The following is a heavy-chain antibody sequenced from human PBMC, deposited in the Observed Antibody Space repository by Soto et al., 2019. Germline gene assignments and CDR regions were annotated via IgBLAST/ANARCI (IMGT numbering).Heavy chain of an antibody. CDR2: ISGRGGTI. J-gene: IGHJ6*03. V-gene: IGHV3-11*01. D-gene: IGHD3-10*01. Sequence: QVQLVESGGGLVKPGGSLRLSCAASGFTFSDYYMSWIRQAPWEGRERGSCISGRGGTIYYADSVKGRFTISRDNAKNSLHLQTNSLRAEDTAVYYCARDHRSGGSASFIYYYYMDVWGKGTTVTVSS. CDR3: ARDHRSGGSASFIYYYYMDV. CDR1: GFTFSDYY.